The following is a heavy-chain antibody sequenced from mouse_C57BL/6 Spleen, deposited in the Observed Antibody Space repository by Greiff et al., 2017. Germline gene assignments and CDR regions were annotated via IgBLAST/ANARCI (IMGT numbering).Heavy chain of an antibody. V-gene: IGHV5-17*01. CDR1: GFTFSDYG. J-gene: IGHJ3*01. D-gene: IGHD2-5*01. Sequence: VQLKESGGGLVKPGGSLKLSCAASGFTFSDYGMHWVRQAPETGLEWVAYISSGSSTIYYADTVKGRFTISRDNAKNTLFLQMTSLRSEDTAMYYCARERAYYSNYWFAYWGQGTLVTVSA. CDR2: ISSGSSTI. CDR3: ARERAYYSNYWFAY.